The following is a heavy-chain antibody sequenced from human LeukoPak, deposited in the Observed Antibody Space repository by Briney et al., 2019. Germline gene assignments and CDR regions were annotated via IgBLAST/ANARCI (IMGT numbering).Heavy chain of an antibody. CDR1: GGSISSGSYY. CDR2: IYTSGST. J-gene: IGHJ4*02. D-gene: IGHD3-22*01. Sequence: PSQTLSLTCTVSGGSISSGSYYWSWIRQPAGKGLEWIGRIYTSGSTNYNPSLKSRVTISVDTSKNQFSLKLSSVTAADTAVYYCATHHVSYDSSGYLGYWGQGTLVTVSS. CDR3: ATHHVSYDSSGYLGY. V-gene: IGHV4-61*02.